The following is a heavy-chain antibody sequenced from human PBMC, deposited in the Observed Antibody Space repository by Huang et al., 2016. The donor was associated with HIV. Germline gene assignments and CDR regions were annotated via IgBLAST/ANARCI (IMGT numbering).Heavy chain of an antibody. CDR2: SYPSDSDT. J-gene: IGHJ3*02. V-gene: IGHV5-51*03. CDR1: GATFTNSW. CDR3: ARRQWLRQTWGAFNI. Sequence: QLVQSGAEVKKPGESLKISCKGSGATFTNSWIGWVRQMPGKGLEWMGLSYPSDSDTKYSPSFQGQGTLSADKSISTAFLQWSSLKASDTAMYYCARRQWLRQTWGAFNIWGQGTMVIVSS. D-gene: IGHD6-19*01.